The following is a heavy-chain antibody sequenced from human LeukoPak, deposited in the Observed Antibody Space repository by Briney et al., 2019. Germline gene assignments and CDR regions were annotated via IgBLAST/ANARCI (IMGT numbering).Heavy chain of an antibody. CDR2: IYYSGST. D-gene: IGHD3-10*01. V-gene: IGHV4-59*01. CDR1: GGSISSYY. Sequence: SETLSLTCTVSGGSISSYYWSSIRQPPGKGLEWIGYIYYSGSTNYNPSLKSRVTISVDTSKNQFSLKLSSVTAADTAVYYCARNVWFGELFFDPWGQGTLVTVSS. CDR3: ARNVWFGELFFDP. J-gene: IGHJ5*02.